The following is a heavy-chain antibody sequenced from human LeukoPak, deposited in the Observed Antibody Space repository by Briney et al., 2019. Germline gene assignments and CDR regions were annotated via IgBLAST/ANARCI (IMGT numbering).Heavy chain of an antibody. D-gene: IGHD3-3*01. CDR2: ISGSGGST. CDR3: ARDAFTIFGVVSYYFDY. V-gene: IGHV3-23*01. CDR1: GFTFSSYA. J-gene: IGHJ4*02. Sequence: PGGSLRLSCAASGFTFSSYAMTWVRQAPGKGLEWVSAISGSGGSTYYADSVKGRFTISRDNSKNTLYLQMNSLRAEDTAVYYCARDAFTIFGVVSYYFDYWGQGTLVTVSS.